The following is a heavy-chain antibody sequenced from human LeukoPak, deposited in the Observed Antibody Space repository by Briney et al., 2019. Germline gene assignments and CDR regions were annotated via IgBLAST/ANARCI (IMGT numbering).Heavy chain of an antibody. J-gene: IGHJ5*02. Sequence: GGSLRLSCAASGFTFSSYSVNWVRQAPGKGLEWVSSISSSSSYIYYADSVKGRFTISRDNAKNSLYLQMNSLRAEDTAVYYCARDRGEYSSGWYINWFDPWGQGTLVTVSS. CDR3: ARDRGEYSSGWYINWFDP. V-gene: IGHV3-21*01. CDR1: GFTFSSYS. D-gene: IGHD6-19*01. CDR2: ISSSSSYI.